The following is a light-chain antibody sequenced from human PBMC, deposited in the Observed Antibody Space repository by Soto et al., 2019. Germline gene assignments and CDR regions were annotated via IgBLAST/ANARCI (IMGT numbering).Light chain of an antibody. V-gene: IGLV1-47*02. CDR2: TNN. CDR3: ATWDASLSGGV. J-gene: IGLJ3*02. Sequence: QAVVTQPPSASGAPGQRVTISCSGSSPNIGTNYVNWYQKLPGTAPRLLIHTNNLRPSGVPDRFSGSKSGTTASLAISGLRSEDEADYYCATWDASLSGGVFGGGTKLTVL. CDR1: SPNIGTNY.